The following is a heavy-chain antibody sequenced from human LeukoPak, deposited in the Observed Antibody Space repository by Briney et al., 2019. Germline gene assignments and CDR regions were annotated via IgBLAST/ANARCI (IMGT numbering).Heavy chain of an antibody. CDR3: ARDGRGFGELLTDIPDY. V-gene: IGHV3-30*04. CDR2: ISYDGSNK. CDR1: GFTFSSYA. Sequence: GRSLRLSCAASGFTFSSYAMHWVRQAPGKGLEWVAVISYDGSNKYYADSVKGRFTISRDNSKNTLYLQMNSLRAEDTAVYYCARDGRGFGELLTDIPDYWGQGTLVTVSS. D-gene: IGHD3-10*01. J-gene: IGHJ4*02.